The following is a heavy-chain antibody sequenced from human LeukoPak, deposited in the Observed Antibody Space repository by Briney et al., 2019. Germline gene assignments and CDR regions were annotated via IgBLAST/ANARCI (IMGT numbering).Heavy chain of an antibody. D-gene: IGHD3-10*01. J-gene: IGHJ4*02. Sequence: SDTLSLICAVSGASISSGDYSWSWIRQPPGKGLEWIGYIYHSGSTTYNPSLQSRLTISLDRSKNQISLKVNSVTAADTAVYYCAADYTSRSYRFDHWGQGTLVTVSS. CDR2: IYHSGST. CDR3: AADYTSRSYRFDH. CDR1: GASISSGDYS. V-gene: IGHV4-30-2*01.